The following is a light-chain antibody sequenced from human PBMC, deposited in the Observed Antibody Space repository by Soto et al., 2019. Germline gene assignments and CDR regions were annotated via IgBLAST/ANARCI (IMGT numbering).Light chain of an antibody. V-gene: IGLV2-11*01. CDR2: GVS. CDR3: CSYAGFYTSV. CDR1: SSDVGGYKF. J-gene: IGLJ1*01. Sequence: QSALTQPRSVSGSPGQSVTISCTGTSSDVGGYKFVSWYQQHPGKAPKFMIYGVSKRPSGVPDRFSGSKSGNTAFLTISGLQAEDEADYYCCSYAGFYTSVFGTGTKLTVL.